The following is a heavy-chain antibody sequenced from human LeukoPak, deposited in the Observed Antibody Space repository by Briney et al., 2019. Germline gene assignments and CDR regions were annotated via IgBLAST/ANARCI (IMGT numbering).Heavy chain of an antibody. V-gene: IGHV3-48*04. CDR1: EFTFSSYS. D-gene: IGHD3-3*01. CDR2: ITNSGNSK. CDR3: ARGLYDFWSASGV. Sequence: GSLRLSCAASEFTFSSYSMNWVRQAPGKGLEWVSYITNSGNSKSYADSVKGRFTISRDNAKNSLYLQMNSLRAEDTAVYYCARGLYDFWSASGVWGQGTTVTVSS. J-gene: IGHJ6*02.